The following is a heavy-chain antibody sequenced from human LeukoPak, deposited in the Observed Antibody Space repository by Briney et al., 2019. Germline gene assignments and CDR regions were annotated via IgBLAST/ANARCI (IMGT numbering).Heavy chain of an antibody. CDR1: GFSFSSYG. Sequence: QPGRSLRLSCAASGFSFSSYGMHWVRRAPGKGLEWVAVISYDGSNKYYADSVKGRITISRDNSKNTLYLQMNSLRAEDTAVYYCAKDDDYWGQGTLVTVSS. CDR3: AKDDDY. J-gene: IGHJ4*02. CDR2: ISYDGSNK. V-gene: IGHV3-30*18.